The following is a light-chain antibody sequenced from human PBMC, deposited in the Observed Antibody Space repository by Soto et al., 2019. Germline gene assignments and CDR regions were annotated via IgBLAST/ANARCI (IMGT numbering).Light chain of an antibody. CDR2: GAS. V-gene: IGKV3-15*01. CDR3: QQYTNWPPNT. CDR1: QSVSSN. J-gene: IGKJ5*01. Sequence: EIVMRHSPATLSLSPGERATLSFMGSQSVSSNLAWYQQRPGQAPRLLIYGASTRATGVPARFSGRGSGTEFTLTISSLQSEDFAVYYCQQYTNWPPNTFGQGTRLEIK.